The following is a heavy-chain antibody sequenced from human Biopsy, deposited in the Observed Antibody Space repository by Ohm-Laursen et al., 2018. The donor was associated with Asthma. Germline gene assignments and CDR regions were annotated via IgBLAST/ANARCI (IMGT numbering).Heavy chain of an antibody. CDR2: ISYDGGNK. D-gene: IGHD4-23*01. CDR1: GFTFSIYH. J-gene: IGHJ3*02. V-gene: IGHV3-30*03. CDR3: ARTHERWTSIQDDALDI. Sequence: SLRLSCAASGFTFSIYHIHWVRQAPGKGLEWVAVISYDGGNKFYGDSVKGRFTLSRDNSRNTLYLQMNSLRVEDTAIYYCARTHERWTSIQDDALDIWGQGTMVIVSS.